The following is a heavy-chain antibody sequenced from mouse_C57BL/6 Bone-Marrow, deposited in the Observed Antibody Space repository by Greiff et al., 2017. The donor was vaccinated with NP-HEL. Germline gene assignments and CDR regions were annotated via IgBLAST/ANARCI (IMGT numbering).Heavy chain of an antibody. Sequence: VMLVESGPGLVAPSQSLSITCTVSGFSLTSYGVDWVRQSPGKGLEWLGVIWGVGSTNYNSALKSRLSISKDNSKSQVFLKMNSLQTDDTAMYYCASLTGTRAMDYWGQGTSVTVSS. CDR1: GFSLTSYG. D-gene: IGHD4-1*01. J-gene: IGHJ4*01. V-gene: IGHV2-6*01. CDR3: ASLTGTRAMDY. CDR2: IWGVGST.